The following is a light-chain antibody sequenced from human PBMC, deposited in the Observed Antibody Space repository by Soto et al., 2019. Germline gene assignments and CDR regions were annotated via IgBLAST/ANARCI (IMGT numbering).Light chain of an antibody. V-gene: IGLV4-69*01. J-gene: IGLJ3*02. CDR2: VNSDGSH. CDR3: QTWDSGVWV. Sequence: QPVLTQSPSASAFLGASVKLTCTLSSGHSTYAIAWHQQQPEKGPRYLMKVNSDGSHSKGDGIPDRFSGSSSGAERYLTIASVQSEDEADYYCQTWDSGVWVFGGGTKLTVL. CDR1: SGHSTYA.